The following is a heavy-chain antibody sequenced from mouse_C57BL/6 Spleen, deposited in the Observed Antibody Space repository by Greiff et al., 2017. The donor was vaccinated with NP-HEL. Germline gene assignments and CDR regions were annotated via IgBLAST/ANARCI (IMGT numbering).Heavy chain of an antibody. V-gene: IGHV7-1*01. CDR2: SRNKANDYTT. CDR3: ARGGYGYSFAY. CDR1: GFTFSDFY. Sequence: EVKVVESGGGLVQSGRSLRLSCATSGFTFSDFYMEWVRQAPGKGLEWIAASRNKANDYTTEYSASVKGRFIVSRDTSQSILYLQMNALRAEDTAIYYCARGGYGYSFAYWGQGTLVTVSA. D-gene: IGHD2-2*01. J-gene: IGHJ3*01.